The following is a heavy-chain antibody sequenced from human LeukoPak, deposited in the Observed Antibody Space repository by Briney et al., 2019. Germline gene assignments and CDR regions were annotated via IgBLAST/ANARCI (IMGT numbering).Heavy chain of an antibody. CDR2: LYRGGNT. CDR1: GLTVSDNF. J-gene: IGHJ4*02. CDR3: ARDRIEGATSDFDY. D-gene: IGHD2-21*01. V-gene: IGHV3-66*01. Sequence: GGSLRLSCAASGLTVSDNFMSWVRQAPGKGLEWVSVLYRGGNTYYADSVRGRFTISRDNSKNMVYLQMNSLTAGDTAVYYCARDRIEGATSDFDYWGQGTLVTVSS.